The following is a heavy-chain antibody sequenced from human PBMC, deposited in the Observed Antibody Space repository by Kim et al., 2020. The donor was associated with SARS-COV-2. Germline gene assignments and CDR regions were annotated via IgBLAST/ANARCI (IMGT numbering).Heavy chain of an antibody. CDR1: GGSISSYY. CDR2: IYYSGST. J-gene: IGHJ4*02. V-gene: IGHV4-59*13. D-gene: IGHD1-26*01. CDR3: ATTVFMGATTVDY. Sequence: SETLSLTCTVSGGSISSYYWSWIRQPPGKGLEWIGYIYYSGSTNYNPSLKSRVTISVDTSKNQFSLKLSSVTAADTAVYYCATTVFMGATTVDYWGQGTLVTVSS.